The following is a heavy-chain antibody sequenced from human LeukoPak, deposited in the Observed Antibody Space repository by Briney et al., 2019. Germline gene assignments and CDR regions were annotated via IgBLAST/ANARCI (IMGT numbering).Heavy chain of an antibody. CDR2: IYYSGST. CDR3: AREPGFDSSGYLNWFDP. D-gene: IGHD3-22*01. Sequence: PSQTLSLTCTVSGGSISSGGYYWSWIRQHPGKGLEWIGYIYYSGSTYYNPSLKSRVTISVDTSKNQFSLKLSSVTAADTAVYYCAREPGFDSSGYLNWFDPWGQGTLVTVSP. J-gene: IGHJ5*02. CDR1: GGSISSGGYY. V-gene: IGHV4-31*03.